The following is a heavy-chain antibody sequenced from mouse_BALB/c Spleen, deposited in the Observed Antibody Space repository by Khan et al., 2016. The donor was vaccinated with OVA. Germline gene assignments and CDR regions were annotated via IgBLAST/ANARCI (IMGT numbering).Heavy chain of an antibody. CDR3: ARPYYDDY. V-gene: IGHV1-9*01. D-gene: IGHD2-10*01. CDR1: GYAFRSYW. J-gene: IGHJ2*01. Sequence: QVRLQQSGAELMKPGASVKISCKATGYAFRSYWIEWVKQRPGHGLEWVGEILPGTGNTKYNEKFEGKATFTADTSSNTAYLQLSSLTSEDSAVYYCARPYYDDYWGQGTTLTVSS. CDR2: ILPGTGNT.